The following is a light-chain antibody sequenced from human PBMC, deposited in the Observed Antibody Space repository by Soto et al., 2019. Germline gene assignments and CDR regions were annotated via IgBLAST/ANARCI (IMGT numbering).Light chain of an antibody. J-gene: IGKJ5*01. V-gene: IGKV1D-16*02. CDR1: QGIGNL. CDR2: TTS. Sequence: DIQLTQSPSSLSASVGDRVTITCRAWQGIGNLFAWHQQKPWKAPHSLIKTTSILQSCVPSRFRGSGSETDFTLTISGLQPEDFATYYCQQYSVYPRTFGNGTRL. CDR3: QQYSVYPRT.